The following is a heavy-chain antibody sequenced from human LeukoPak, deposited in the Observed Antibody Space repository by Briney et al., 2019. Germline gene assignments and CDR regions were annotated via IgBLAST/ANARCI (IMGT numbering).Heavy chain of an antibody. CDR3: ARNHGGWFDF. J-gene: IGHJ5*01. D-gene: IGHD4-23*01. V-gene: IGHV4-59*01. CDR2: VSYSGTT. Sequence: PSETLSLTCTVSGGSITNFYWAWIRQSPGKGLRWIGYVSYSGTTKYNPSLKSRVTMSVDTSKNQFSLKLNSVTAADTAVYYCARNHGGWFDFWGQGSLVTVSS. CDR1: GGSITNFY.